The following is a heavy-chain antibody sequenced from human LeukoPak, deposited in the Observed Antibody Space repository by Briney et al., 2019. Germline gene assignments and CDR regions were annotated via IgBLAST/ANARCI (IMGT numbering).Heavy chain of an antibody. V-gene: IGHV1-18*01. CDR2: ISAYNGNT. CDR3: ARDPGPYYDYVWGSYRLHPFDY. D-gene: IGHD3-16*02. CDR1: GYTFTSYG. J-gene: IGHJ4*02. Sequence: ASVKVSCKASGYTFTSYGISWVRQAPGQGLEWMGWISAYNGNTNYAQKLQGRVTMTTDTSTSTAYMELRSLRSDDTAVYYCARDPGPYYDYVWGSYRLHPFDYWGQGTLVTVSS.